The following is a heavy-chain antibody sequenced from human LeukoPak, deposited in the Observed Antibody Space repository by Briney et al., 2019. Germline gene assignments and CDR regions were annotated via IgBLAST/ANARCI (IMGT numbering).Heavy chain of an antibody. CDR2: IYSGGST. D-gene: IGHD3-22*01. V-gene: IGHV3-66*01. J-gene: IGHJ4*02. Sequence: PWVSLRLSCAASGFTFSNAWMTWVRQAPGKGLEWVSVIYSGGSTYYADSVKGRFTISRDNSKNTLYLQMNSLRAEDTAVYYCARTYYDSSGYPPFDYWGQGTLVTVSS. CDR1: GFTFSNAW. CDR3: ARTYYDSSGYPPFDY.